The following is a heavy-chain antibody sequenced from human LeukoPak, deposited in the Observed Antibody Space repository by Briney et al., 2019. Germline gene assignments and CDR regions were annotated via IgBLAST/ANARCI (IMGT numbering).Heavy chain of an antibody. CDR3: AGGVVVTAMEYWYFDL. J-gene: IGHJ2*01. Sequence: SETLSLTCAVYGGSLSRYYWAWMRQSPGKGLEWIGEVNHRGGLNYNPSPKSRVTISVDTSKNQLSLKLNSVTAADTATYFCAGGVVVTAMEYWYFDLWGRGTLVTVSS. D-gene: IGHD2-21*02. V-gene: IGHV4-34*01. CDR2: VNHRGGL. CDR1: GGSLSRYY.